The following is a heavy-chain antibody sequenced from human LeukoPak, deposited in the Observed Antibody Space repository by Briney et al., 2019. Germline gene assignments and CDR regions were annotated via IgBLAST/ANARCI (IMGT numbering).Heavy chain of an antibody. J-gene: IGHJ3*02. CDR1: GFTFSSYE. D-gene: IGHD6-19*01. CDR2: ISSSGSTI. Sequence: GGSLRLSCAASGFTFSSYEMNWVRQAPGKGLEWVSYISSSGSTIYYADSVKGRFTISRDNAKNSLYLQMNSLRAEDTAVYYCAREPLRRIAVAGTSDALDIWGQGTMVTVSS. CDR3: AREPLRRIAVAGTSDALDI. V-gene: IGHV3-48*03.